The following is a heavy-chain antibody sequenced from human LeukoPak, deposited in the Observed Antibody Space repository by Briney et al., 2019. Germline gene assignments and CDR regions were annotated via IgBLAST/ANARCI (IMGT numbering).Heavy chain of an antibody. D-gene: IGHD2-2*02. Sequence: SVKVSCKASGGTFSSYAISWVRQAPGQGLEWMGRIIPIFDQVNSAQNFQGRVTLTADKSTSTAYMELSRLRSEDTAVYYCARGRSAYYTLEVWGQGTTITVFS. J-gene: IGHJ6*02. V-gene: IGHV1-69*04. CDR2: IIPIFDQV. CDR3: ARGRSAYYTLEV. CDR1: GGTFSSYA.